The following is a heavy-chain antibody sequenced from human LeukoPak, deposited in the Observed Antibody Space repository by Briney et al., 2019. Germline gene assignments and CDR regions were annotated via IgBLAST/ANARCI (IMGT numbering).Heavy chain of an antibody. CDR2: IRYDGSKK. D-gene: IGHD3-10*02. CDR1: GFTFSSYG. V-gene: IGHV3-30*02. CDR3: AKEELRRITMWGYMDV. J-gene: IGHJ6*03. Sequence: HPGGSLRLSCAVSGFTFSSYGMHWARQAPGKGLEWVAFIRYDGSKKYYTDSVKGRFTISRDNSKSTLYLQMNSLSAEDTAFYYCAKEELRRITMWGYMDVWGKGTTVTIYS.